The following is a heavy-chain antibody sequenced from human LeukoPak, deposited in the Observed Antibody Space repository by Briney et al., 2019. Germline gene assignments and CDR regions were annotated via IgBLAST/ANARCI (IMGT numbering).Heavy chain of an antibody. Sequence: GGSLRLSCAASGFAFSSYWMHWVRQAPGKGLAWVSHINNDGSTTSFADSVKGRFTISRDNARNTLYLQMNSLRAEDTAVYYCARRDFLPAANVHYYYYMDVWGKGTTVTVSS. CDR1: GFAFSSYW. CDR3: ARRDFLPAANVHYYYYMDV. CDR2: INNDGSTT. D-gene: IGHD2-2*01. J-gene: IGHJ6*03. V-gene: IGHV3-74*01.